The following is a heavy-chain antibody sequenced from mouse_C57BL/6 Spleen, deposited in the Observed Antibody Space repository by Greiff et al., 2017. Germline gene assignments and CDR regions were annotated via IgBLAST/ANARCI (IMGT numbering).Heavy chain of an antibody. CDR3: TKRSYYGSSPHWYFDV. CDR2: IDPETGGT. V-gene: IGHV1-15*01. Sequence: QVQLQQSGAELVRPGASVTLSCKASGYTFTDYEMHWVKQTPVHGLEWIGAIDPETGGTAYNQKFKGQAILTADKSSSTAYMELRSLTSEDSAVYYCTKRSYYGSSPHWYFDVWGTGTTVTVSS. D-gene: IGHD1-1*01. CDR1: GYTFTDYE. J-gene: IGHJ1*03.